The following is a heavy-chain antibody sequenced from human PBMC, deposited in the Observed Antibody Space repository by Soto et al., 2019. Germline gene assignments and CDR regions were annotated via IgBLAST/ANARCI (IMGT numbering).Heavy chain of an antibody. V-gene: IGHV1-69*01. CDR2: IIPIFGTA. CDR3: ARRTTVPNYYYYGMDV. J-gene: IGHJ6*02. CDR1: GGTCSSYA. Sequence: QVQLVQSGAEVKKPGSSVKVSCKASGGTCSSYAISWVRQAPGQGLEWMGGIIPIFGTANYAQKFQGRVTITADESTSTAYMELSSLRSEDTAVYYCARRTTVPNYYYYGMDVWGQGTTVTVSS. D-gene: IGHD4-17*01.